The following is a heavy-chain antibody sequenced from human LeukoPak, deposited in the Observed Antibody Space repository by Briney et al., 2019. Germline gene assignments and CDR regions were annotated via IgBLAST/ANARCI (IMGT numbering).Heavy chain of an antibody. Sequence: SETLSLTCAGYGGSVSGYYWSWLRQPPGKGWEWIGETNHSGSTNYNPSLKSRVTISVDHSKNQFSLKLSSVTAGDTAVYYCARGRVVFGVVPRWSPFGYWGQGTLVTVSS. CDR3: ARGRVVFGVVPRWSPFGY. D-gene: IGHD3-3*01. CDR2: TNHSGST. J-gene: IGHJ4*02. V-gene: IGHV4-34*01. CDR1: GGSVSGYY.